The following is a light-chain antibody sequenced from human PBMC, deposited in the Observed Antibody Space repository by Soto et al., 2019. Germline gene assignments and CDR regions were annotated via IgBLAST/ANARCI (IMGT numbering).Light chain of an antibody. CDR1: SSDVGGSNY. CDR3: SSHSSSGNIEV. Sequence: QSALTQPASVSGSPGQSITISCAGTSSDVGGSNYVSWYQQHPGKAPKLMIYDVYNRPLGVSNRFSGSKSGNTASLTISGLQAEDEADYYCSSHSSSGNIEVFGAGTKLTVL. J-gene: IGLJ2*01. CDR2: DVY. V-gene: IGLV2-14*03.